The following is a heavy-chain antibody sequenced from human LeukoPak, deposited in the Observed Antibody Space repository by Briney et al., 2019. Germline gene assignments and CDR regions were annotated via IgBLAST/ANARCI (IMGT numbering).Heavy chain of an antibody. D-gene: IGHD6-13*01. J-gene: IGHJ5*02. CDR3: ARGGYSSSWYPFNWFDP. V-gene: IGHV1-69*02. Sequence: ASVKVSCKASGGTFSSYTISWVRQAPGQGLEWMGRIIPILGIANYAQKFQGRVTITTDKSTSTAYMELSSLRSEDTAVYYCARGGYSSSWYPFNWFDPWGQGTLVTVSS. CDR1: GGTFSSYT. CDR2: IIPILGIA.